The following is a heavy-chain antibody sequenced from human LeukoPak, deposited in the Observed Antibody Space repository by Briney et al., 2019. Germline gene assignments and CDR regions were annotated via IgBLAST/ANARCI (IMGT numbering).Heavy chain of an antibody. CDR2: IIPIFGTA. Sequence: SVKVSCKASGGTFSSYAISWVRQAPGQGLEWMGGIIPIFGTANYAQKFQGRVTITADESTSTAYMELSSLRSEDTAVYYCARGNRYCSGGSCYSTPFDYWGQGTLVTVSS. CDR3: ARGNRYCSGGSCYSTPFDY. V-gene: IGHV1-69*13. D-gene: IGHD2-15*01. CDR1: GGTFSSYA. J-gene: IGHJ4*02.